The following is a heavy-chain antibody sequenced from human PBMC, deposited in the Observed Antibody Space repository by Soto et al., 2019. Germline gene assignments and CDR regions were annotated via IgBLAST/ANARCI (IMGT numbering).Heavy chain of an antibody. V-gene: IGHV3-48*01. CDR1: GFTFSSYS. CDR2: ISSSSSTI. CDR3: ARGLDILTGYCGFDY. J-gene: IGHJ4*02. D-gene: IGHD3-9*01. Sequence: GGSLRLSCAASGFTFSSYSMNWVRQAPGKGLEWVSYISSSSSTIYYADSVKGRFTISRDNAKNSLYLQMNSLRAEDTAVYYCARGLDILTGYCGFDYWGQGTLVTVSS.